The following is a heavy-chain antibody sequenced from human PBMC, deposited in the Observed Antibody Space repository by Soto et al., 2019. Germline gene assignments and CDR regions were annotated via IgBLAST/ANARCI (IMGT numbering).Heavy chain of an antibody. CDR3: AKVDDYYDGMDV. V-gene: IGHV3-30*18. J-gene: IGHJ6*02. CDR1: GFTFSSYG. Sequence: QVQLVESGGGVVQPGRSLRLSCAASGFTFSSYGMHWVRQAPGKGLEWVAVISYDGSNKYYADSVKGRFTISRDNTKNTLYLQMNSLSAEETAVYYCAKVDDYYDGMDVWGQGTTVTVSS. CDR2: ISYDGSNK.